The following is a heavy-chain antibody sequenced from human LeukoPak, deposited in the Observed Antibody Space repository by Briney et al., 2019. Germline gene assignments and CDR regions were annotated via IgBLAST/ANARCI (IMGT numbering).Heavy chain of an antibody. D-gene: IGHD3-22*01. J-gene: IGHJ3*02. CDR2: TRSSSSTI. CDR1: GFTFSSCS. CDR3: ARDKYSVGYYYDSSTDAFDI. V-gene: IGHV3-48*02. Sequence: GGSLRLSCAASGFTFSSCSMNWVRQAPGEGLEWVSYTRSSSSTIYYADSVKVRFTISRDNAKNSLYLQMNSLRDEDTAVYYCARDKYSVGYYYDSSTDAFDIWGQGTMVTVSS.